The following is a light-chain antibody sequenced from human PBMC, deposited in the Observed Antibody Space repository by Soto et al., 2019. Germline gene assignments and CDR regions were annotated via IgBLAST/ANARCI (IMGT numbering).Light chain of an antibody. V-gene: IGKV1-39*01. CDR2: AAS. J-gene: IGKJ5*01. Sequence: DIQMTQSPSSLSASVGDRVTITCRASQSISSYLNWYQQKPGKAPKLLIYAASSLQSGVPSRFSGSGSGTDFTLNISSLQPEDFATYYCQQSYSTPITFGQGTRLEIK. CDR1: QSISSY. CDR3: QQSYSTPIT.